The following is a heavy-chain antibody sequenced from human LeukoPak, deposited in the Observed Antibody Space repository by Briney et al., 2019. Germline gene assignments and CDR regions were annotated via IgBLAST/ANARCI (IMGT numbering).Heavy chain of an antibody. CDR2: IYYSGDT. J-gene: IGHJ4*02. CDR1: GGSISSSSYY. Sequence: SETLSLTCTVSGGSISSSSYYWDWIRQPPGKGLEWIGTIYYSGDTYYNPSLKSRVTISVDMSKNQFSLKLSSVTAADTAVYYCARRVSSGGSCPFDYWGQGTLVTVSS. CDR3: ARRVSSGGSCPFDY. V-gene: IGHV4-39*01. D-gene: IGHD2-15*01.